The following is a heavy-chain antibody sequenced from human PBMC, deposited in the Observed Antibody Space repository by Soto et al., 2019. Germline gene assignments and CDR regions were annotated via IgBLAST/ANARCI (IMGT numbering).Heavy chain of an antibody. D-gene: IGHD1-26*01. CDR3: ATSKTPSTGSYDY. J-gene: IGHJ4*02. CDR2: INARGRTS. Sequence: GGSLRLSCAASGFIFTDYAMSWVRQAPGRGLEWVSSINARGRTSYYTDSVKGRFTISRDNSKNTLYLQMGSLRAEDAAVYFCATSKTPSTGSYDYWGQGNLVTVSS. CDR1: GFIFTDYA. V-gene: IGHV3-23*01.